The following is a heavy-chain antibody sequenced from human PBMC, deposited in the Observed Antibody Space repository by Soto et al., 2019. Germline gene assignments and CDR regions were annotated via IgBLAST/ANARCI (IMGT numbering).Heavy chain of an antibody. V-gene: IGHV4-31*03. D-gene: IGHD6-25*01. J-gene: IGHJ6*02. Sequence: QVQLQESGPGLVKPSQTLSLTCTVSGGSISSGGYYWSWIRQHPGKGLEWIGYIYYSGSTYYNPSLKSRVTISVDTSKNQFSLKLSSVTAADTAVYYCARDPRQGSPKGSGLYYYYYGMDVWGQGTTVTVSS. CDR2: IYYSGST. CDR3: ARDPRQGSPKGSGLYYYYYGMDV. CDR1: GGSISSGGYY.